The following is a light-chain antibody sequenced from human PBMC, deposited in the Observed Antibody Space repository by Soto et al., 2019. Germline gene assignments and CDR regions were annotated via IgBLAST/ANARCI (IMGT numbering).Light chain of an antibody. Sequence: QSVLTQPRSVSGSPGQSVTISRTGTSSVVGGYNYVSWYQQHPGKAPKLMIYDVSKRPSGVPDRFSGSKSGNTASLTISGLQAEDEADYYCCSYAGSYFYVFGTGTKVTVL. CDR2: DVS. CDR3: CSYAGSYFYV. V-gene: IGLV2-11*01. J-gene: IGLJ1*01. CDR1: SSVVGGYNY.